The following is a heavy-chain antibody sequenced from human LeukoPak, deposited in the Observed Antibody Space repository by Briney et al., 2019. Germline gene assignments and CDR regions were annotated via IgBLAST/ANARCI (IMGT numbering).Heavy chain of an antibody. CDR2: ISYDGSNK. V-gene: IGHV3-30-3*01. CDR3: AKDQEGMITIFGVVHFDY. CDR1: GFTFSSYA. D-gene: IGHD3-3*01. J-gene: IGHJ4*02. Sequence: GSLRLSCAASGFTFSSYAMHWVRQAPGKGLEWVAVISYDGSNKYYADSVKGRFTISRDNSKNTLYLQMNSLRAEDTAVYYCAKDQEGMITIFGVVHFDYWGQGTLVTVSS.